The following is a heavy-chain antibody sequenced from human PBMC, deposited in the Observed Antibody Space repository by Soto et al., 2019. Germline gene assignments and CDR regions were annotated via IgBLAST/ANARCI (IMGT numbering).Heavy chain of an antibody. J-gene: IGHJ4*02. V-gene: IGHV1-46*01. CDR2: INPSGGST. D-gene: IGHD6-6*01. CDR3: ARAAPDGCGAARPGGGDY. CDR1: GYTFTSYY. Sequence: QVQLVQSGAEVKKPGASVKVSCKASGYTFTSYYMHCVRQAHGQGLEWMGIINPSGGSTSYAQKFLGRVTMTRDTSTTTVYMELSSLRSEDTAVYYCARAAPDGCGAARPGGGDYWGQGTLVTVSS.